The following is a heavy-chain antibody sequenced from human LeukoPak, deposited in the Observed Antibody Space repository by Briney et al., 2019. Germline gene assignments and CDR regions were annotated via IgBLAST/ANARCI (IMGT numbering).Heavy chain of an antibody. CDR1: VGSISSGHH. Sequence: SETLSLTCTVSVGSISSGHHWGWIRQPPGTGLEWIGRIYYSGTTYYNPSLKTRVIISVDTSKNQFSLKLSSVTAADTPVYYCARGLLGPDSLGYSYGQLGNWFDPGGQGTLVTVSS. CDR3: ARGLLGPDSLGYSYGQLGNWFDP. V-gene: IGHV4-39*01. J-gene: IGHJ5*02. D-gene: IGHD5-18*01. CDR2: IYYSGTT.